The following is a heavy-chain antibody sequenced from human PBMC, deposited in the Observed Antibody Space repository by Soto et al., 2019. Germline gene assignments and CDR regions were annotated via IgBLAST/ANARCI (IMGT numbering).Heavy chain of an antibody. V-gene: IGHV3-30-3*01. Sequence: LRLSCAASGFTFSSYAMHWVRQAPGKGLEWVAVISYDGSNKYYVDSVKGRFTISRDNSKNTLYLQMNSLRAEDTAVYYCASRAAYYYGSGPNYGMDVWGQGTTVTVSS. J-gene: IGHJ6*02. D-gene: IGHD3-10*01. CDR2: ISYDGSNK. CDR1: GFTFSSYA. CDR3: ASRAAYYYGSGPNYGMDV.